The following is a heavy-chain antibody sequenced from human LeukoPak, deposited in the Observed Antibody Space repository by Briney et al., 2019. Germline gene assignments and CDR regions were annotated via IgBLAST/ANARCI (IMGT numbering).Heavy chain of an antibody. J-gene: IGHJ4*02. Sequence: ASVKVSCKASGYTFTSSSMNWVRQAPGQGLEWMGWINANTGNPTFVQGFTGRFVFSLDTSVSTAYLHIPSLKAEDTAVYYCAKDTWDYWGQGTLVTVSS. CDR2: INANTGNP. CDR1: GYTFTSSS. V-gene: IGHV7-4-1*01. CDR3: AKDTWDY.